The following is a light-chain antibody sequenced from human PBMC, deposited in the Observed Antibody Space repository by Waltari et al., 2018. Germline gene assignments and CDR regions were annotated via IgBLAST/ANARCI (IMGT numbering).Light chain of an antibody. Sequence: ETVMTQSSATLSVSPGKIATLSCQTSETVSTNLPWYQHKSGQAPRLLIYAASNRATVIPARFSGSGSGTEFTLTISILQYEDFVVYYCQQYNNWPPGTFGQGTKLEI. CDR3: QQYNNWPPGT. CDR2: AAS. J-gene: IGKJ2*01. V-gene: IGKV3-15*01. CDR1: ETVSTN.